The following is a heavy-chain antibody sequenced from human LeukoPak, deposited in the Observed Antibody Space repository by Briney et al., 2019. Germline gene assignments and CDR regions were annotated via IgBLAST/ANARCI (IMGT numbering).Heavy chain of an antibody. D-gene: IGHD2-21*02. CDR3: VREDTPATANY. CDR1: GFTFTTYW. CDR2: INGDGSST. J-gene: IGHJ4*02. V-gene: IGHV3-74*01. Sequence: GGSQRLSCAVSGFTFTTYWLHWVRQVPGEGLVWVSRINGDGSSTGYADSVKGRFTIFRDNAKNTLYLQMNSLRAEDTAIYYCVREDTPATANYWGQGTLVTISS.